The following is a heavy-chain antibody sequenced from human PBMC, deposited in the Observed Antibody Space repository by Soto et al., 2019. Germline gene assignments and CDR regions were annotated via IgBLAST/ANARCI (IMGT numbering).Heavy chain of an antibody. V-gene: IGHV2-5*02. J-gene: IGHJ4*02. CDR1: GFSLSTGGVG. D-gene: IGHD2-15*01. Sequence: SGPTLVNPTQTLTLTCTFCGFSLSTGGVGVGWIRQPPGKALEWLALIYWDDDKRYSPSLKSRLTITKDTSKSQVVLTMTNMDPVDTATYYCALRPSYCIYGNCYSSFDYWGQGTLVTVSS. CDR2: IYWDDDK. CDR3: ALRPSYCIYGNCYSSFDY.